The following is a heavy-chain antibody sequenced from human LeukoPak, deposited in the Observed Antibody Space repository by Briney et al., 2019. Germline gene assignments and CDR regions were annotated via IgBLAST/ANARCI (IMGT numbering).Heavy chain of an antibody. V-gene: IGHV4-30-2*01. Sequence: PSETLSLTCAVSGGSIRSGGYSWSWIRQPPGKGLEWIGYIYHSGSTNYNPSLKSRVTISVDTSKNQFSLKLSSVTAADTAVCYCARISSSWPRYNWFDPWGQGTLVTVSS. CDR3: ARISSSWPRYNWFDP. D-gene: IGHD6-13*01. CDR1: GGSIRSGGYS. J-gene: IGHJ5*02. CDR2: IYHSGST.